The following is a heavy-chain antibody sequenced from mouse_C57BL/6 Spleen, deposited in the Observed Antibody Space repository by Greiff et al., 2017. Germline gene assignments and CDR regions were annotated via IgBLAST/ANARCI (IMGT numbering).Heavy chain of an antibody. CDR3: ARRDYYGYYFDY. CDR2: ISSGSSTT. Sequence: DVMLVESGGGLVKPGGSLKLSCAASGFTFSDSGMHWVRQAPEKGLEWVAYISSGSSTTYYPDTVKGRFTITRDNAQNTLFLQMTSLRSEDTAMYYCARRDYYGYYFDYWGQGTTLTVSS. CDR1: GFTFSDSG. D-gene: IGHD1-1*01. V-gene: IGHV5-17*01. J-gene: IGHJ2*01.